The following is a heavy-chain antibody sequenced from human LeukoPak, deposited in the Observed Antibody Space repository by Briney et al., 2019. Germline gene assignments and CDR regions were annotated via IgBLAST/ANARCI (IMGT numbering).Heavy chain of an antibody. J-gene: IGHJ1*01. Sequence: ASVKDSCKASGGTFSSYAISWVREAPGQGLGWMGGIIPIFGTANYAQKFQGRVTITADKSTSTAYMELSSLRSEDTAVYYCARNCGGDCTYEYFQHWGQGTLVTVSS. D-gene: IGHD2-21*02. CDR1: GGTFSSYA. CDR3: ARNCGGDCTYEYFQH. CDR2: IIPIFGTA. V-gene: IGHV1-69*06.